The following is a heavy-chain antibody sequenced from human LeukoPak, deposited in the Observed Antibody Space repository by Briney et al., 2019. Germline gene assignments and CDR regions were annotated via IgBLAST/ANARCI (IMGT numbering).Heavy chain of an antibody. J-gene: IGHJ6*03. CDR2: IYHSGST. Sequence: SETLSLTCAVYGGSFSNYYWSWIRQPPRKGLEWIGYIYHSGSTYYNPSLKSRVTISLDRSKNQFSLKLYSVTAADTAVYYCARDSSAARPPIYHMDVWGKGTTVTVSS. CDR3: ARDSSAARPPIYHMDV. D-gene: IGHD6-6*01. V-gene: IGHV4-59*12. CDR1: GGSFSNYY.